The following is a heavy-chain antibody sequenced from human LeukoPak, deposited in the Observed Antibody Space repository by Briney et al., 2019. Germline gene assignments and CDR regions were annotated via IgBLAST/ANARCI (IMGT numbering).Heavy chain of an antibody. D-gene: IGHD5-18*01. Sequence: GGSLRLSCAASGFTFSSYGMHWVRQAPGKGLEWVVIMWYDGSNKYYTDSVKGRFTISRDNSKDTLYLQMNSLRVEDTAVYYCAREDTALVIAYWGQGTLVTVSS. CDR2: MWYDGSNK. CDR3: AREDTALVIAY. J-gene: IGHJ4*02. V-gene: IGHV3-33*01. CDR1: GFTFSSYG.